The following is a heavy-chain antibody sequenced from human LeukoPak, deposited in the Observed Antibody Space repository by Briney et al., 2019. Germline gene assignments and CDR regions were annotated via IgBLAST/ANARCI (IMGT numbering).Heavy chain of an antibody. CDR1: GFTFSSYA. D-gene: IGHD6-13*01. V-gene: IGHV3-23*01. CDR2: ISGSGGST. CDR3: AKDSSSWYSEYFQH. J-gene: IGHJ1*01. Sequence: GGSLRLSCAASGFTFSSYAMSWVRQAPGKGLEWVSSISGSGGSTNYADSVKGRFTIPRDKSKNTLYLQMNSLRAEDTAVYYCAKDSSSWYSEYFQHWGQGTLVTVSS.